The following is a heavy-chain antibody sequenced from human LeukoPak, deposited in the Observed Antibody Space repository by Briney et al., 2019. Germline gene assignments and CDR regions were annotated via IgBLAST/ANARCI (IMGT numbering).Heavy chain of an antibody. CDR1: GFTFTSSA. CDR3: AAARVTKWELLEEIAFDI. V-gene: IGHV1-58*02. CDR2: IVVGSGNT. J-gene: IGHJ3*02. Sequence: GASVKVSCKASGFTFTSSAMQWVRQARGQRLEWIGWIVVGSGNTNYAQKFQERVTITGDMSTSTAYMELSSLRSEDTAVYYCAAARVTKWELLEEIAFDIWGQGTMVTVSS. D-gene: IGHD1-26*01.